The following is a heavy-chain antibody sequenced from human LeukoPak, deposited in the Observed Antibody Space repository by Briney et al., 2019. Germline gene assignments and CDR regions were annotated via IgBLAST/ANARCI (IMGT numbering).Heavy chain of an antibody. CDR3: ARDRGYSGYMEN. CDR1: GGSISSGDYY. CDR2: IYYSGST. V-gene: IGHV4-30-4*01. D-gene: IGHD5-12*01. J-gene: IGHJ4*02. Sequence: SETLSLTCTVSGGSISSGDYYWSWIRQPPGKGLEWIGYIYYSGSTYYNPSLKSRVTISVDTSKNQFSLKLSSVTAADTAVYYCARDRGYSGYMENWGQGTLVTVSS.